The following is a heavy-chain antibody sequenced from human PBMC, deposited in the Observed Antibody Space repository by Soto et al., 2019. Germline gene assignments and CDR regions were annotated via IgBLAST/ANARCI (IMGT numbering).Heavy chain of an antibody. V-gene: IGHV4-31*03. J-gene: IGHJ4*02. CDR3: ARGFVETAMAFDY. CDR1: GASINSGGYF. CDR2: IHYSGTT. D-gene: IGHD5-18*01. Sequence: QVQLQESGPGLVKPSQTLSLACSVSGASINSGGYFWSWIRQLPGKGLEWIGYIHYSGTTYYNPSLQSRVVMSVDTSKDYFSLKLNSVTAADTAVFYCARGFVETAMAFDYWGQGALVTVSS.